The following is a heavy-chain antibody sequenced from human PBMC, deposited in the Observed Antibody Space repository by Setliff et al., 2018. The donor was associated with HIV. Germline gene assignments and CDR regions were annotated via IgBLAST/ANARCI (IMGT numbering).Heavy chain of an antibody. D-gene: IGHD3-22*01. Sequence: ASVKVSCKASGYTFTSYDISWVRQAPGQGLEWVGWISAYNGNTNYAQKLQGRVTMTTDTSTSTAYMELRSLRSDDTAVYYCAREIGDYYDSSGYYPPTDYYYGMDVWGQGTTVTV. CDR3: AREIGDYYDSSGYYPPTDYYYGMDV. CDR2: ISAYNGNT. J-gene: IGHJ6*02. V-gene: IGHV1-18*01. CDR1: GYTFTSYD.